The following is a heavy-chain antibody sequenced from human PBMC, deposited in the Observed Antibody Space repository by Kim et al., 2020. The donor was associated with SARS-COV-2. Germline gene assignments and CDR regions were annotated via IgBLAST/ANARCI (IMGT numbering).Heavy chain of an antibody. Sequence: HQSLESQVTISVDRSKNQFSRKLSSVAAADTAVYYCARGYGSGSPYGMDVWGQGTTVTVSS. D-gene: IGHD3-10*01. CDR3: ARGYGSGSPYGMDV. V-gene: IGHV4-30-2*01. J-gene: IGHJ6*02.